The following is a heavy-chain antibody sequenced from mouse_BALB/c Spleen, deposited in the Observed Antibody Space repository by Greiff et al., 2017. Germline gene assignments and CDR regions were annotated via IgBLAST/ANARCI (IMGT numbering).Heavy chain of an antibody. V-gene: IGHV5-9-4*01. J-gene: IGHJ4*01. CDR1: GFTFSSYA. CDR3: AREGNRYDGYAMDY. D-gene: IGHD2-14*01. Sequence: EVKLMESGGGLVKPGGSLKLSCAASGFTFSSYAMSWVRQSPEKRLEWVAEISSGGSYTYYPDTVTGRFTISRDNAKNTLYLEMSSLRSEDTAMYYCAREGNRYDGYAMDYWGQGTSVTVSS. CDR2: ISSGGSYT.